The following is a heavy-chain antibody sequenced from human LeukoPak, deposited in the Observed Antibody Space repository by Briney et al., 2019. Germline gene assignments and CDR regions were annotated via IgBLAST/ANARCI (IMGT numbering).Heavy chain of an antibody. D-gene: IGHD3-9*01. CDR2: ISSSSSYI. CDR1: GFTFSSYS. CDR3: ARDRFYDILTGYDY. V-gene: IGHV3-21*01. Sequence: GGSLRLSCAASGFTFSSYSMNWVRQAPGKWLEWVSSISSSSSYIYYADSVRGRFTISRDNAKNSLYLQMNSMRAEDTAVYYCARDRFYDILTGYDYWGQGTLVTVSS. J-gene: IGHJ4*02.